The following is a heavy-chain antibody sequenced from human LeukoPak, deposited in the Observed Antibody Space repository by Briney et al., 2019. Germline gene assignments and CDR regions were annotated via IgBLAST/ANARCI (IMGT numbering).Heavy chain of an antibody. CDR1: GYTFTSYA. CDR2: INAGNGNT. Sequence: ASVKVSCKASGYTFTSYAMHWVRQAPGQRLEWMGWINAGNGNTKYSQKFQGRVTITRDTSASTAYMELSSLRSEDTAVYYCARDGFSGSYYGGGWFDPWGQGTLVTVSS. V-gene: IGHV1-3*01. D-gene: IGHD1-26*01. J-gene: IGHJ5*02. CDR3: ARDGFSGSYYGGGWFDP.